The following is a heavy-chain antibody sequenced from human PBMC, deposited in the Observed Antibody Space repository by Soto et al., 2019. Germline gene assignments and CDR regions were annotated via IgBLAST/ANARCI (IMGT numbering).Heavy chain of an antibody. J-gene: IGHJ4*02. V-gene: IGHV3-48*02. CDR3: ARDNHYDGSAYYPAYDY. Sequence: EVQLVESGGGLVQPGGSLRLSCSASGFTFSIYDMNWVRQAPGKGLEWVSYITSASPAMHYADSVQGRFIISRDNAKNSLYLHMSSLRDEDTAIYYCARDNHYDGSAYYPAYDYWGQGALVTVSS. CDR1: GFTFSIYD. CDR2: ITSASPAM. D-gene: IGHD3-22*01.